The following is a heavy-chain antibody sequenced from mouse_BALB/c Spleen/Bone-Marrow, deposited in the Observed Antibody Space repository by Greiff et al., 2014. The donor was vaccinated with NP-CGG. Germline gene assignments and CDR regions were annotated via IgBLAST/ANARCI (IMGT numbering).Heavy chain of an antibody. J-gene: IGHJ4*01. D-gene: IGHD1-2*01. Sequence: DVMLVESGGGLVQPGGSRKLSCAASGFTFSSFGMHWVRQAPEKGLEWVAYISGGSSTIYYADTVKGRFTISRDNPKNTLFLQMTSLRSEDTTMYYCARGVYGYVKYAMDYWGQGTSVTVPS. CDR1: GFTFSSFG. CDR2: ISGGSSTI. CDR3: ARGVYGYVKYAMDY. V-gene: IGHV5-17*02.